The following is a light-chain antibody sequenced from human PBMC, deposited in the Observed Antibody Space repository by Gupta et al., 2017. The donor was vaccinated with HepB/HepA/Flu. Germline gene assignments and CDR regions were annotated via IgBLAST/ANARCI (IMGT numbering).Light chain of an antibody. CDR3: SSYTSSSLYV. V-gene: IGLV2-14*01. J-gene: IGLJ1*01. CDR1: SSDVVGYNN. Sequence: QSALTQPASVSGSPGQSITISCTGTSSDVVGYNNVSWYQQHPGKAPKLMSYDVSNRPSGVSNRFSGSKSGNTASLTISRLQAEDEADYYCSSYTSSSLYVFGTGTKVTVL. CDR2: DVS.